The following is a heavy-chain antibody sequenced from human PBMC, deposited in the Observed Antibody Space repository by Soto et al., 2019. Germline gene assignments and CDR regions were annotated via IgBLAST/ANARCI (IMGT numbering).Heavy chain of an antibody. Sequence: QVQLVESGGGVVQPGRSLRLSCAASGFTFSSYGMHWVRQAPGKGLEWVAVIWYDGSNKYYADSVKGRFTISRDNSKNTLYLQMNSLRAEDTAVYYCARDRGAVTEYYLDYWGQGTLVTVSS. V-gene: IGHV3-33*01. CDR1: GFTFSSYG. D-gene: IGHD4-17*01. CDR3: ARDRGAVTEYYLDY. CDR2: IWYDGSNK. J-gene: IGHJ4*02.